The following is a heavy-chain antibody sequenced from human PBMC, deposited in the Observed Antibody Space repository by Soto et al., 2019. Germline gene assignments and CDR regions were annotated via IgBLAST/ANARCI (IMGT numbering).Heavy chain of an antibody. CDR1: PVGFSGLG. D-gene: IGHD6-19*01. CDR2: IDNSGTRT. Sequence: EVQLFESGGRLVQPGQSLRLSCAASPVGFSGLGMSWVRQAPGKGLEWVSTIDNSGTRTHYADSVKGRFTISRDTSKYTLDLQMDYLRAEDTALYHCVSWLSAHFDYWGRGTLVTVSS. V-gene: IGHV3-23*05. J-gene: IGHJ4*02. CDR3: VSWLSAHFDY.